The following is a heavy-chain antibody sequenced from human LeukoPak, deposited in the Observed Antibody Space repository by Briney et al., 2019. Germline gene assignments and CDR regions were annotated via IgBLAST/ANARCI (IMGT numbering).Heavy chain of an antibody. CDR2: ISTSGSTI. CDR1: GFTFSDYY. J-gene: IGHJ4*02. V-gene: IGHV3-11*04. Sequence: GGSLRLSCAASGFTFSDYYMSWIRQAPGKGLEWVSYISTSGSTIYYADSVKGRFTISRDNAKNSLYLHMNSLRAEDTAVYYCARAHYSDSSGFDYWGQGTLVTVSS. CDR3: ARAHYSDSSGFDY. D-gene: IGHD3-22*01.